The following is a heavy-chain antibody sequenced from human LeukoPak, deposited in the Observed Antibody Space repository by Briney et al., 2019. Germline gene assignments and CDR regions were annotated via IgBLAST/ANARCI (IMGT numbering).Heavy chain of an antibody. Sequence: ASVKVSCKASGYTFSSYYMHWVRQAPGQGLEWMGIINPTGDSTRYAQKFQGRVTITRDMSKTTLYVELSGLRSEDTAVYYCAREVAVGNGALDIWGQGTMVTVSS. J-gene: IGHJ3*02. CDR1: GYTFSSYY. V-gene: IGHV1-46*01. D-gene: IGHD1-26*01. CDR2: INPTGDST. CDR3: AREVAVGNGALDI.